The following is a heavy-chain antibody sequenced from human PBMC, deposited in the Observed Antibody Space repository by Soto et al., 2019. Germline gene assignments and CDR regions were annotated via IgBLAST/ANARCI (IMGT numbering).Heavy chain of an antibody. CDR2: ISGSGTTA. D-gene: IGHD6-19*01. J-gene: IGHJ3*02. Sequence: GGSLRLSCAASGFTFSSYSMNWVRQAPGKGLEWVSYISGSGTTAYYADSVKGRFTFSRDNSKKTMYLQMNSLRAEDTAVYYCAKTTDGWFSAFEIWGQGTMVTVSS. CDR3: AKTTDGWFSAFEI. V-gene: IGHV3-48*01. CDR1: GFTFSSYS.